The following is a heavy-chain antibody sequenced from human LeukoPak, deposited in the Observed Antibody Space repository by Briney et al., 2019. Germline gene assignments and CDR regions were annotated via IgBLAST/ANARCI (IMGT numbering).Heavy chain of an antibody. D-gene: IGHD3-3*01. J-gene: IGHJ6*02. CDR2: ISGSGGST. V-gene: IGHV3-23*01. CDR1: GFTFSSYA. CDR3: ARDRVTILGLDYYYGMDV. Sequence: GGSLRLSCAASGFTFSSYAMSWVRQAPGKGLEWVSAISGSGGSTYYADSVKGRFTISRDNSKNTLYLQMNSLRAEDTAVYYCARDRVTILGLDYYYGMDVWGQGTTVTVSS.